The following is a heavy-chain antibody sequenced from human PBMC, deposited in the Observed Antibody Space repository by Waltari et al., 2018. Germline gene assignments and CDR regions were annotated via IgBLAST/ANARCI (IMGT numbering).Heavy chain of an antibody. CDR1: DGSFSGYF. J-gene: IGHJ6*02. CDR2: INRDGSN. Sequence: QVQLQQWGAGLLKPSETLSLTCAVYDGSFSGYFWSWIRQSPGKGLDWIGQINRDGSNIYNPSLKSRVAMSVDTLKSQFSLSLTSVTAADAAVYYCARVGDYHGSGRFGLDVWGQGTRVTVSS. V-gene: IGHV4-34*01. D-gene: IGHD3-10*01. CDR3: ARVGDYHGSGRFGLDV.